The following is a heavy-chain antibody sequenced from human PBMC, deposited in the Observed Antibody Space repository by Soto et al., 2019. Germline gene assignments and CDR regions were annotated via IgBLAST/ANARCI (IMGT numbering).Heavy chain of an antibody. D-gene: IGHD6-6*01. CDR3: ARDSTITPRVFDI. V-gene: IGHV1-2*02. CDR2: LNPDSGDT. Sequence: ASVKVSCKPSGYTFTDYYMHWVRQAPGQGLDWMGWLNPDSGDTNYAQKFQGRVTMTRDTSISTAYMQLSRLTSDDTAVYYCARDSTITPRVFDIWGRGTMVTVSS. J-gene: IGHJ3*02. CDR1: GYTFTDYY.